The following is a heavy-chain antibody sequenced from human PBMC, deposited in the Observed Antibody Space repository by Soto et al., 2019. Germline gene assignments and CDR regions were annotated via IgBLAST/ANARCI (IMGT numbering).Heavy chain of an antibody. CDR3: ASALGAVAGTDFDY. D-gene: IGHD6-19*01. Sequence: SETLSLTCAVSGGSISSSNWWSWVRQPPGKGLEWIGEIYHSGSTNYNPSLKSRVTISVDKSKNQFSLKLSSVTAADTAVYYCASALGAVAGTDFDYWGQGTLVTVSS. J-gene: IGHJ4*02. V-gene: IGHV4-4*02. CDR1: GGSISSSNW. CDR2: IYHSGST.